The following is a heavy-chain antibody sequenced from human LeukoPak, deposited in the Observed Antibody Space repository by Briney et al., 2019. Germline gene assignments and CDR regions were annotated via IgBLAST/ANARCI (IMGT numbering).Heavy chain of an antibody. CDR2: ISGSGGST. J-gene: IGHJ4*02. V-gene: IGHV3-23*01. Sequence: GGSLRLSCAASGFTFSSYAMSWVRQAPGKGLEWVSAISGSGGSTYYADSVKGRFTISRDNSENTLYLQMNSLRAEDTAVYYCAKDVMNSGSWGDYWGQGTLVTVSS. CDR3: AKDVMNSGSWGDY. CDR1: GFTFSSYA. D-gene: IGHD1-26*01.